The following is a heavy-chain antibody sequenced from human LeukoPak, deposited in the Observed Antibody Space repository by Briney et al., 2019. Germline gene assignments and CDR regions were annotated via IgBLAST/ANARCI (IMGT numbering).Heavy chain of an antibody. CDR1: GFTFDGYT. J-gene: IGHJ4*02. V-gene: IGHV3-43*01. CDR2: ISWDGLTT. D-gene: IGHD3-16*01. CDR3: AKEGVSYASLDY. Sequence: PGGSLRLSCEASGFTFDGYTIHWVRQPPGKGLEWVSLISWDGLTTYYADSVKGRFTISRDNSKNSLYLQLNSLRPEDTAFYYCAKEGVSYASLDYWGQGTLVTVSS.